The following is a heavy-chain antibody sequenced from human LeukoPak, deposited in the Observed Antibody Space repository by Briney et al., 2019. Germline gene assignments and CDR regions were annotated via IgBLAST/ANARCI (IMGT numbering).Heavy chain of an antibody. CDR1: GYTFAGSY. J-gene: IGHJ4*02. V-gene: IGHV1-2*02. CDR3: ARTTSGSWYFDY. CDR2: INPNSGDT. Sequence: ASVKVSCKASGYTFAGSYMHWVRQAPGQGLEWMGWINPNSGDTNYAQKFQGRVTMTRDTSISTAYMELSRLRSDDTAVYYCARTTSGSWYFDYWGQGTLVTVSS. D-gene: IGHD6-13*01.